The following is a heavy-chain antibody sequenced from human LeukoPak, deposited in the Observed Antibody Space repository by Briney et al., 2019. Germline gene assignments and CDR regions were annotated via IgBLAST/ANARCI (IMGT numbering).Heavy chain of an antibody. V-gene: IGHV3-7*01. CDR1: GFTFSSYW. D-gene: IGHD3-22*01. CDR2: IKQDGSEK. J-gene: IGHJ4*02. Sequence: PGGSLRLSCAASGFTFSSYWMSWVRQAPGKGLEWVANIKQDGSEKYYVDSVKGRFTISRDNAKNSLYLQMNSLRAEDTAVYYCARDPLAYYYDSSGYYYVRLGLDYWGQGTLVTVSS. CDR3: ARDPLAYYYDSSGYYYVRLGLDY.